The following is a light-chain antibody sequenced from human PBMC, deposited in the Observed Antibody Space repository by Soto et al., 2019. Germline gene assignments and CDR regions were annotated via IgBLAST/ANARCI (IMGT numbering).Light chain of an antibody. CDR1: QSVSRSF. J-gene: IGKJ1*01. CDR2: GAS. V-gene: IGKV3-20*01. Sequence: EIVLTQSPGTLSLSPGERATLSCRASQSVSRSFLAWYQQKPGQAPRLLIYGASNRATGIPDRFSGSGSGTDFTLTISRLEPEDFAVYYCQQYGSSPKTFGQGTKVEIK. CDR3: QQYGSSPKT.